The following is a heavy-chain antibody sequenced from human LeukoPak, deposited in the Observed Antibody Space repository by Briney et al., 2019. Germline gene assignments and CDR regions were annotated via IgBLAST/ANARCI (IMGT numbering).Heavy chain of an antibody. CDR2: IEYSGST. D-gene: IGHD3-22*01. V-gene: IGHV4-59*01. Sequence: SETLSLTCTVSGASISSYYWNWIRQPPGRGLECIGYIEYSGSTNYNPSLKSRVTISIDTSKNQFSLKLSSVTAANTAVYYCARGGTMIVVARPNYFFDYWGQGILATVSS. J-gene: IGHJ4*02. CDR3: ARGGTMIVVARPNYFFDY. CDR1: GASISSYY.